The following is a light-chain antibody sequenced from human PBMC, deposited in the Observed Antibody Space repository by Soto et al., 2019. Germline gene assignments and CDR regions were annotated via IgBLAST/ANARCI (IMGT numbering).Light chain of an antibody. CDR2: DAS. Sequence: EIVLTQSPATLSLSPGERATLSCRASQSVSSYLAWYQQKPGQAPRLLIYDASNRATGIPARFSGSVSGTDFTLTISSLEPEDFAVYYCQQRSNWPRRITFGQGTRLEIK. V-gene: IGKV3-11*01. J-gene: IGKJ5*01. CDR1: QSVSSY. CDR3: QQRSNWPRRIT.